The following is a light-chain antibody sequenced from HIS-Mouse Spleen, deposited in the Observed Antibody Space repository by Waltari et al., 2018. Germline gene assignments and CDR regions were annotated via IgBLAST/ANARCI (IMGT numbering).Light chain of an antibody. J-gene: IGLJ2*01. CDR1: SLRSYY. Sequence: SSELTQDPAVSVALGQTVRITCQGDSLRSYYASWYQQKPGQAPVLVIYGKNNRPAGIPGLISGSSSGNTASLTITGAQAEDEADYYCNSRDSSGNHVVFGGGTKLTVL. V-gene: IGLV3-19*01. CDR3: NSRDSSGNHVV. CDR2: GKN.